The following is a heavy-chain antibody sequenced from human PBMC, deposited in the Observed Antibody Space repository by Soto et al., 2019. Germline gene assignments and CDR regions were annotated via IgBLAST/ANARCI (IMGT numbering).Heavy chain of an antibody. CDR2: INHSGST. CDR3: ESLGVVPVSTSCWFDP. V-gene: IGHV4-34*01. Sequence: QVQLQQWGAGLLKPSETLSLTCAVYGGSFSGYYWSWIRQPPGKGLEWIGEINHSGSTNYNPSLKSRVTISVDTSKYQFSLKLSSVTAADTAVYYCESLGVVPVSTSCWFDPWGQGTLVTVSS. CDR1: GGSFSGYY. J-gene: IGHJ5*02. D-gene: IGHD2-2*01.